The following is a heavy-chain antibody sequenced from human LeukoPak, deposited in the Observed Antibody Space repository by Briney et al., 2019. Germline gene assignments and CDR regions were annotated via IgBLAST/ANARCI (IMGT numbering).Heavy chain of an antibody. V-gene: IGHV4-34*01. Sequence: SETLSLTCAVYGGSFSGYYWSWIRQPPGKGLEWIGEINHSGSTNYNPSLKSRVTISVDTPKNQFSLKLSSVTAADTAVYYCATSSGYKNHWGQGTLVTVSS. D-gene: IGHD3-22*01. CDR1: GGSFSGYY. CDR2: INHSGST. CDR3: ATSSGYKNH. J-gene: IGHJ4*02.